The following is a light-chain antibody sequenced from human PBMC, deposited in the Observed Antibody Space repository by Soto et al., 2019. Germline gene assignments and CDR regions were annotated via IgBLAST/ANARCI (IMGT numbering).Light chain of an antibody. Sequence: QSVLTQPASVSGSPGQSLTISCTGTSSDIGGYNYVSWYQQHPGEAPKLIISEVSNRPSDVSHRFSGSKSGNTASLIISGLQAEDDPHYYCSSSTITITVIFGGGLKVTVL. V-gene: IGLV2-14*01. CDR1: SSDIGGYNY. CDR2: EVS. CDR3: SSSTITITVI. J-gene: IGLJ2*01.